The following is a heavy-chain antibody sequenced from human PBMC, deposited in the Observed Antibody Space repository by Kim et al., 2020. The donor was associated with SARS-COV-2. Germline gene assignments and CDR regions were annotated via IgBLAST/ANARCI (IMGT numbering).Heavy chain of an antibody. CDR1: GFTFSSYS. CDR3: ARDSDSSSWAEVYYYYGMDV. Sequence: GGSLRLSCAASGFTFSSYSMNWVRQAPGKGLEWVSSISSSSSYIYYADSVKGRFTISRDNAKNSLYLQMNSLRAEDTAVYYCARDSDSSSWAEVYYYYGMDVWGQGTTVTVSS. J-gene: IGHJ6*02. D-gene: IGHD6-13*01. V-gene: IGHV3-21*01. CDR2: ISSSSSYI.